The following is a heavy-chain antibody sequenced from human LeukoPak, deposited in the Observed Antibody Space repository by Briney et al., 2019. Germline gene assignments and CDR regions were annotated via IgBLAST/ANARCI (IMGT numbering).Heavy chain of an antibody. Sequence: GGSLRLSCAASGFTFSDYYTSWIRQAPGKGLEWVSYISSSGSTIYYADSVKGRFTISRDNAKNSLYLQMNSLRAEDTAVYYCARYLPMVRGVLGWFDPWGQGTLVTVSS. J-gene: IGHJ5*02. CDR2: ISSSGSTI. CDR3: ARYLPMVRGVLGWFDP. V-gene: IGHV3-11*01. D-gene: IGHD3-10*01. CDR1: GFTFSDYY.